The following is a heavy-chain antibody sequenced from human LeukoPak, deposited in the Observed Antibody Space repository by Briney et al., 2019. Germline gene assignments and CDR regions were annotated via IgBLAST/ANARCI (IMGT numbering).Heavy chain of an antibody. J-gene: IGHJ4*02. CDR3: AKFPSMIIVAYLDS. CDR2: INGSGSTT. D-gene: IGHD3-22*01. CDR1: GGSFSGYY. Sequence: ETLSLTCAVYGGSFSGYYWTWVRQAPGKGLEWVSDINGSGSTTYYADSVKGRFTISRDNSKNTLSLQMNSLRAEDTAVYYCAKFPSMIIVAYLDSWGQGTLVTVSS. V-gene: IGHV3-23*01.